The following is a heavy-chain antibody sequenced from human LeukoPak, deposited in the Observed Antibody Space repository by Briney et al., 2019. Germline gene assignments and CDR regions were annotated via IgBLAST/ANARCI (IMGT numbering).Heavy chain of an antibody. CDR1: GFTFSGFW. V-gene: IGHV3-7*01. Sequence: GGSLRLSCAASGFTFSGFWMSWVRQAPGKGQEWVANIKVDGSEKNYVDSVRGRFTISRDNAKNSLYLQMNSLRAEDTAVYYCTRNGRSLDYWGQGTLVTVSS. CDR3: TRNGRSLDY. CDR2: IKVDGSEK. D-gene: IGHD2-15*01. J-gene: IGHJ4*02.